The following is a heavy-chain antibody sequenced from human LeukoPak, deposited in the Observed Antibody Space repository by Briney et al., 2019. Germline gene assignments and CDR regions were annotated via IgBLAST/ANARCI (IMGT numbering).Heavy chain of an antibody. J-gene: IGHJ6*03. CDR1: GFTFISYT. CDR3: ARDHVYYYYYMDV. Sequence: GGSLKLSGEALGFTFISYTMNWFRQAQGKGLDWVSYISSSSSTIYYVDSVKGRFTISRDNAKNSLYLQMNSLRAEDTAVYYCARDHVYYYYYMDVWGKGTTVTVSS. V-gene: IGHV3-48*01. CDR2: ISSSSSTI.